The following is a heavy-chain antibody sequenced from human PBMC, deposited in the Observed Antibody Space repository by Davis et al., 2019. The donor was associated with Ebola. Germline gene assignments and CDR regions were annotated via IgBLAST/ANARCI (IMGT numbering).Heavy chain of an antibody. CDR1: GYGFTNYW. CDR3: ARQGTTSWDS. Sequence: GESLKISCKGSGYGFTNYWIGWVRQMPGKGLEWMGSIFPDDSDATYSPSFQGQVTFSVDKSIRTAYLHWNSLKASDTATYYCARQGTTSWDSWGQGTLVTVSS. V-gene: IGHV5-51*01. CDR2: IFPDDSDA. D-gene: IGHD2-2*01. J-gene: IGHJ4*02.